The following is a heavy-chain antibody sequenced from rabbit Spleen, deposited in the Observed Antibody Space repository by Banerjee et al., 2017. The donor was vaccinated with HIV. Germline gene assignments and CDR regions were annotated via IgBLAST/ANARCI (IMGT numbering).Heavy chain of an antibody. J-gene: IGHJ4*01. V-gene: IGHV1S40*01. CDR1: GFSFSSNYW. Sequence: QSLEESGGDLVKPGASLTLACTASGFSFSSNYWICWVRQAPGKGLEWIACIYAGSSGSTYYASWAKGRFTISKTSSTTVTLQMTSLTAADTATYFCARVDNGAYRRYNLWGPGTLVTVS. CDR3: ARVDNGAYRRYNL. D-gene: IGHD2-1*01. CDR2: IYAGSSGST.